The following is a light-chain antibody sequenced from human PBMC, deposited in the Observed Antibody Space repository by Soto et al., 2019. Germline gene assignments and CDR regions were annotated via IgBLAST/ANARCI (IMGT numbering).Light chain of an antibody. CDR3: QSSDSSLSGSV. Sequence: QSVLTQPPSVSGAPGQRVTISCTGSRSNIGAGYDVHWYQQLPGTAPKLLIYGNNNRPSGVPDRFSGSKSGTSASLAITGLQAEEEADYSCQSSDSSLSGSVFGGGTKHTVL. CDR1: RSNIGAGYD. J-gene: IGLJ3*02. V-gene: IGLV1-40*01. CDR2: GNN.